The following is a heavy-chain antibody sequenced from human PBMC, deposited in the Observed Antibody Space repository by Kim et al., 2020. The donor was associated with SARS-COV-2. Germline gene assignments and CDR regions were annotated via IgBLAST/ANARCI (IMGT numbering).Heavy chain of an antibody. D-gene: IGHD3-10*01. Sequence: GGSLRLSCAASGFTFSSYEMNWVRQAPGKGLEWVSYISSSGSTIYYADSVKGRFTISRDNAKNSLYLQMNSLRAEDTAVYYCAIPGGDYYGSGSYFYYYYGMDVWGQGTTVTVSS. CDR1: GFTFSSYE. CDR2: ISSSGSTI. V-gene: IGHV3-48*03. CDR3: AIPGGDYYGSGSYFYYYYGMDV. J-gene: IGHJ6*02.